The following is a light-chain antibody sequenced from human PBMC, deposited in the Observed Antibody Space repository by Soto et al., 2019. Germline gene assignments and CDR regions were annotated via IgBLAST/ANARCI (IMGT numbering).Light chain of an antibody. CDR1: SSDVGGYDY. CDR3: CSYAGSKNLV. Sequence: QSALTQPPSASGSPGQSVTISCTGTSSDVGGYDYVSWYQQHPGKAPKLMIYEVSKRPLGVPDRFSGSKSGNTASLTVSGLQAEDEADYYCCSYAGSKNLVFGGGTQLTVL. J-gene: IGLJ3*02. CDR2: EVS. V-gene: IGLV2-8*01.